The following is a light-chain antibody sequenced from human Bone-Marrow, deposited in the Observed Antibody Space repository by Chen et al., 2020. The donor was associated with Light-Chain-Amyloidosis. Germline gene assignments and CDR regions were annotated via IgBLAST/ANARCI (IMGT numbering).Light chain of an antibody. CDR1: QTMSSNY. Sequence: EIVLTQSPGPLSLSPGEGANLSCRASQTMSSNYLTWYQQKFGPAPRLLIYGSSSRATGIPDRFTGSGSGTDFTLTINRLEPEDFAMYYCQQYGTSPLTFGGGTKVEIK. V-gene: IGKV3-20*01. J-gene: IGKJ4*01. CDR2: GSS. CDR3: QQYGTSPLT.